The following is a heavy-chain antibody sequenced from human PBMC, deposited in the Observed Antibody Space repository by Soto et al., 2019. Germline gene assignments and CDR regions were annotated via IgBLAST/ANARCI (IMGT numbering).Heavy chain of an antibody. V-gene: IGHV4-34*01. CDR1: GGSFSGYY. CDR3: ARGYYTMVRGVMRGLNWFDP. J-gene: IGHJ5*02. Sequence: SETLSLTCAVYGGSFSGYYWSWIRQPPGKGLEWIGEINHSGSTNYNPSLKSRVTISVDTSKNQFSLKLSSVTAADTAVYYCARGYYTMVRGVMRGLNWFDPWGQGTLVTVSS. CDR2: INHSGST. D-gene: IGHD3-10*01.